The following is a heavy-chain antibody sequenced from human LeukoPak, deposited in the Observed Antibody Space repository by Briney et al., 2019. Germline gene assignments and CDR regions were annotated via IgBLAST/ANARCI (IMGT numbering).Heavy chain of an antibody. CDR2: IYYSGST. CDR3: ARHVYSSSWYIHYYGLDV. D-gene: IGHD6-13*01. Sequence: SETLSLTCTVSGGSISSYYWSWIRQPPVKGLEWIGYIYYSGSTNYNPSLKSRVTISVDTSKNQFSLKLSSVTAADTAVYYCARHVYSSSWYIHYYGLDVWGQGTTVPVSS. J-gene: IGHJ6*02. CDR1: GGSISSYY. V-gene: IGHV4-59*08.